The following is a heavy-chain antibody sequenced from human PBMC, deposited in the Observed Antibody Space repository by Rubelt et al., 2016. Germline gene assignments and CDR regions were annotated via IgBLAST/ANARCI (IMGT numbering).Heavy chain of an antibody. Sequence: VQLVESGGGLVQPGGSLRLSCAASGFTFSSYSMNWVRQAPGKGLEWVSYISSSSSTRYYADSGKRRFAISRDKAKYALYRQMDSLGDEDTAGDYCATQGYCSSTSCYGAYWGQGTLVTVSS. CDR1: GFTFSSYS. CDR3: ATQGYCSSTSCYGAY. D-gene: IGHD2-2*01. V-gene: IGHV3-48*02. CDR2: ISSSSSTR. J-gene: IGHJ4*02.